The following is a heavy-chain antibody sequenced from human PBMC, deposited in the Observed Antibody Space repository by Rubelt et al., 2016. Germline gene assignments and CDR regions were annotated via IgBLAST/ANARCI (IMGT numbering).Heavy chain of an antibody. CDR2: LNLDGSGP. CDR1: GFPFILTW. V-gene: IGHV3-74*01. J-gene: IGHJ4*02. Sequence: EVQLVGSGGGLVRPGGSLSLSCEAPGFPFILTWMTWVRQAPGKGLVWVSRLNLDGSGPHQPDSVRGRFTLSRDNSKNTLYLQMNSLRAEDTAVYYCAREQYDYWGQGTLVTVSS. D-gene: IGHD5-24*01. CDR3: AREQYDY.